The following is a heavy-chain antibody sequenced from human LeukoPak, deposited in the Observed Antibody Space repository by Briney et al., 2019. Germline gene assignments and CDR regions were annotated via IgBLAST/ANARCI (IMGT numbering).Heavy chain of an antibody. D-gene: IGHD1-26*01. CDR1: GGSISSYY. CDR3: AKKVGWELPRGAFDI. Sequence: SETLSLTCTVSGGSISSYYWSWIRQPPGKGLEWIGYIYYSGSTNYNPSLKSRVTISVDTSVNQFSLKLSSVTAADTAVYYCAKKVGWELPRGAFDIWGQGTMVTVSS. J-gene: IGHJ3*02. V-gene: IGHV4-59*08. CDR2: IYYSGST.